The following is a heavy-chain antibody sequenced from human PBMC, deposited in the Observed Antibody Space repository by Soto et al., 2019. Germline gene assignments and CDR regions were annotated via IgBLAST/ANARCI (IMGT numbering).Heavy chain of an antibody. CDR3: AKAFLTTPLP. D-gene: IGHD1-1*01. CDR2: ISPDGSNK. V-gene: IGHV3-30*18. Sequence: QVQLVESGGGVVQPGRSLRLSCAAAGITFSSFGRHWVRQAPGKGLEWVAGISPDGSNKYYADSVKGRFTISRDNSKNTLYLQMDSLRAEDTAAHYCAKAFLTTPLPGGQGTLVTVSS. CDR1: GITFSSFG. J-gene: IGHJ5*02.